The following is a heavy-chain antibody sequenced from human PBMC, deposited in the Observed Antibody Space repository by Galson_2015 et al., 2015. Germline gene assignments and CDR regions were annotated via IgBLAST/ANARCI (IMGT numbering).Heavy chain of an antibody. D-gene: IGHD2-2*01. CDR1: GFTFSSYS. CDR3: ARDPPNEFIVVVPAGLDY. Sequence: SLRLSCAASGFTFSSYSMNWVRQAPGKGLEWVSYISSSSSTIYYADSVKGRFTISRDNARNSLYLQMNSLRDEDTAVYYCARDPPNEFIVVVPAGLDYWGQGTLVTVSS. J-gene: IGHJ4*02. V-gene: IGHV3-48*02. CDR2: ISSSSSTI.